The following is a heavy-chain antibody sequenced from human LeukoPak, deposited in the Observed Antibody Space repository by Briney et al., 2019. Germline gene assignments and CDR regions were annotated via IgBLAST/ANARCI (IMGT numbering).Heavy chain of an antibody. CDR2: INTNTGNP. Sequence: ASVKVSCKASGYTFTSYAMNWVRQAPGQGLEWMGWINTNTGNPTYAQGFTGRFVFSLDTSVSTAYLQISSLKAEDTAVYYCARELRDILTGYYYFDYWGQGTLVTVSS. V-gene: IGHV7-4-1*02. D-gene: IGHD3-9*01. CDR1: GYTFTSYA. CDR3: ARELRDILTGYYYFDY. J-gene: IGHJ4*02.